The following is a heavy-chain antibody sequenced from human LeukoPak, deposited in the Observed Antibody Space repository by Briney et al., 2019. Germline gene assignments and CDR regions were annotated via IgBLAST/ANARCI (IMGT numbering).Heavy chain of an antibody. CDR1: GGSMSSYY. CDR3: ARVRQQVVHDAFDI. D-gene: IGHD6-13*01. CDR2: IYYSGST. V-gene: IGHV4-59*01. J-gene: IGHJ3*02. Sequence: SQTLSLTCTVSGGSMSSYYWGWIRQPPGKGLEWIGYIYYSGSTNYNPSLKSRVTISVDTSKNLFSLKLSSVTAADTAVYYCARVRQQVVHDAFDIWGQGTMVIVSS.